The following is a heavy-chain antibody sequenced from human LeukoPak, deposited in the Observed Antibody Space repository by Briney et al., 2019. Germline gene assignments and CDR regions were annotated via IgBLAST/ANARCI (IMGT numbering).Heavy chain of an antibody. CDR2: ISGSGGST. J-gene: IGHJ6*02. V-gene: IGHV3-23*01. CDR3: ARTYDSSGYNQIGCYYYGMDV. CDR1: GFTFSSYA. Sequence: GGSLRLSCAASGFTFSSYAMSWVRQAPGKGLEWVSAISGSGGSTYYADSVKGRFTISRDNSKNTLYLQMNSLRAEDTAVYYCARTYDSSGYNQIGCYYYGMDVWGQGTTVTVSS. D-gene: IGHD3-22*01.